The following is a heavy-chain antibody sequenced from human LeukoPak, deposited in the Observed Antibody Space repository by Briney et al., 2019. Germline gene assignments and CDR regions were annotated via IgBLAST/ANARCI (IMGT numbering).Heavy chain of an antibody. Sequence: PSETLSLTCTVSGGSISSYYLSWIRQPPGKGLEWIGYIYYSGSTNYNPSLKSRVTISVDTSKNQFSLKLSSVTAADTAVYYCARMDIVTELYFQHWGQGTLVTVSS. D-gene: IGHD5-12*01. CDR1: GGSISSYY. CDR3: ARMDIVTELYFQH. CDR2: IYYSGST. V-gene: IGHV4-59*01. J-gene: IGHJ1*01.